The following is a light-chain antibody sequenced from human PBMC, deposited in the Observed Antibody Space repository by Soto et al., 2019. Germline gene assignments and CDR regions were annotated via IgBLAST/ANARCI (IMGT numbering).Light chain of an antibody. Sequence: DSRMTQSPTTLSSCVEDRLGITRRASQSISSWLAWYQQKPGKAPKLLIYDASSLQSGVPSRFSGSGSGTDFTLTISSLQPEDFATYYCQQADSFSLTFGRGTKVDIK. V-gene: IGKV1-5*01. CDR2: DAS. CDR3: QQADSFSLT. CDR1: QSISSW. J-gene: IGKJ4*01.